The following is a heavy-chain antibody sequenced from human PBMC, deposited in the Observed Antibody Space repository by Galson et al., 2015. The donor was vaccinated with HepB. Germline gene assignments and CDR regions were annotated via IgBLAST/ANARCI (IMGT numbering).Heavy chain of an antibody. Sequence: SVTVSCKASGGTFSSYAISWVRQAPGQGLEWMGGIIPIFGTANYAQKFQGRVTITADESTSTAYMELSSLRSEDTAVYYCASCGSTSCRTGVVDYWGQGTLVTVSS. CDR2: IIPIFGTA. CDR3: ASCGSTSCRTGVVDY. D-gene: IGHD2-2*01. J-gene: IGHJ4*02. CDR1: GGTFSSYA. V-gene: IGHV1-69*13.